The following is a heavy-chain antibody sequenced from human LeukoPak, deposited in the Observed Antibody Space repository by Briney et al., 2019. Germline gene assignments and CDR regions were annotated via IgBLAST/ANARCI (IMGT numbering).Heavy chain of an antibody. Sequence: PSETLSLTCAVYGGSFSGYYWSWVRQPPGKGLEWIGEINHSGSTNYNPSLKSRVTISVDTSKNQFSLKLSSVTAADTAVYYCASGYSYGYGIAFDIWGQGTMVTVSS. J-gene: IGHJ3*02. D-gene: IGHD5-18*01. CDR1: GGSFSGYY. CDR3: ASGYSYGYGIAFDI. CDR2: INHSGST. V-gene: IGHV4-34*01.